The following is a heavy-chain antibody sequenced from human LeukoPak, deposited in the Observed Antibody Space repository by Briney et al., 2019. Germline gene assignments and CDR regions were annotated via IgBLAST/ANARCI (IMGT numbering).Heavy chain of an antibody. J-gene: IGHJ3*02. Sequence: ASVTVSCKASGYTFTDYGIGWVRQAPGQGLEWMGWISTYNGNTDYAQKFQGRVTMTTDTSTSTAYMELRNLRSDDTAVYYCARDRRLIGFYFAFDIGGRGTMVTVSS. CDR3: ARDRRLIGFYFAFDI. CDR1: GYTFTDYG. D-gene: IGHD3-22*01. V-gene: IGHV1-18*01. CDR2: ISTYNGNT.